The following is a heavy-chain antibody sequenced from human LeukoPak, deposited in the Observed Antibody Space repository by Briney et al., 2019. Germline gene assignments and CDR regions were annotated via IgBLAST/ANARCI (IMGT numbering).Heavy chain of an antibody. D-gene: IGHD1-26*01. J-gene: IGHJ3*02. CDR1: GYTFTSYA. CDR3: ASWDAVFDAFDI. V-gene: IGHV1-3*01. CDR2: INAGNGNT. Sequence: ASVKVSCKASGYTFTSYAMHWVRQAPGQRLEWMGWINAGNGNTKYSQKFQGRVTITRDTSASTAYMELSSLRSDDTAVYYCASWDAVFDAFDIWGQGTMVTVSS.